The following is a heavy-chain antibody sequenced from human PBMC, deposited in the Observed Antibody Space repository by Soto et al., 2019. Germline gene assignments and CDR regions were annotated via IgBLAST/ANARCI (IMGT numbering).Heavy chain of an antibody. D-gene: IGHD3-22*01. V-gene: IGHV3-30-3*01. J-gene: IGHJ4*02. CDR2: ISYDGSNK. CDR1: GFTFSNYA. CDR3: ARGGDGDMIVGADY. Sequence: QVQLVESGGGVVQPGRSLRLSCAASGFTFSNYAMHWVRQAPGKGLEWVAVISYDGSNKYYADSVKGRFTVSRDNSKNTLYLQRNSLRAEATAVYYCARGGDGDMIVGADYWGQGTLVTVSS.